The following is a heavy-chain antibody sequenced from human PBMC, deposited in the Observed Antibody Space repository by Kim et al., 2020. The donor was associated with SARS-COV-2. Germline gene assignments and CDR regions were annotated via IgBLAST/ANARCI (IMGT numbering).Heavy chain of an antibody. D-gene: IGHD3-10*01. V-gene: IGHV4-39*02. J-gene: IGHJ6*02. CDR1: GVPVITTPYF. Sequence: SETLSLTCSASGVPVITTPYFWVWVRQSPGKGLEWIGSINFSGTAYYNPSLQSRASTSVDPYKRQIFLTLTSLTAADTAIYYCARDPDMDSGHHFYYYAMDVWCHGAKVTVSS. CDR3: ARDPDMDSGHHFYYYAMDV. CDR2: INFSGTA.